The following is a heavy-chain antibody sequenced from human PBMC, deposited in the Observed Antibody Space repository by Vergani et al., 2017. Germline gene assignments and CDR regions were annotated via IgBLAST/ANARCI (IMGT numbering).Heavy chain of an antibody. CDR2: IRAYNGNT. CDR3: ARDYYYGSGSSYLWFDP. CDR1: GYTFTSYG. V-gene: IGHV1-18*01. Sequence: QVQLVQSGAEVKKPGASVKVSCKASGYTFTSYGISWVRQAPGQGLEWMGWIRAYNGNTNYAQKLQGRVTMTTDTSTSTAYMELRSLRSDDTAVYYCARDYYYGSGSSYLWFDPWGQGTLVTVSS. J-gene: IGHJ5*02. D-gene: IGHD3-10*01.